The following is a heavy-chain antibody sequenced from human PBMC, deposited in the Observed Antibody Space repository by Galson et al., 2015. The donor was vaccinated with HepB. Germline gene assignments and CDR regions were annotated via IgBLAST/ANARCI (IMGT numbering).Heavy chain of an antibody. Sequence: SLRLSCAASGFTFSSYWMSWVRQAPGKGLEWVANIKQDGSEKYYVDSVKGRFTISRDNAKNSLYLQMNSLRAEDTAVYYCARDPTVVTQIYWYFDLWGRGTLVTVSS. J-gene: IGHJ2*01. CDR3: ARDPTVVTQIYWYFDL. V-gene: IGHV3-7*03. CDR2: IKQDGSEK. D-gene: IGHD4-23*01. CDR1: GFTFSSYW.